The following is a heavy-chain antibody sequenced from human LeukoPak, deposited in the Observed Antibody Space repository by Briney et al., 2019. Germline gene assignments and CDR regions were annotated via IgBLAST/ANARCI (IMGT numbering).Heavy chain of an antibody. CDR1: GGSISSGGYY. J-gene: IGHJ5*02. D-gene: IGHD2-2*01. CDR2: IYHSGST. V-gene: IGHV4-30-2*01. CDR3: ARSTSGVVPAVKGWFDP. Sequence: KPSETLSLTCTVSGGSISSGGYYWSWIRQPPGKGLEWIGYIYHSGSTYYNPSPKSRVTISVDRSKNQFSLKLSSVTAADTAVYYCARSTSGVVPAVKGWFDPWGQGTLVTVSS.